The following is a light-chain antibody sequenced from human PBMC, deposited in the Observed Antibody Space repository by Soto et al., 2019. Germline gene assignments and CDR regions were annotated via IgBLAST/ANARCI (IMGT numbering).Light chain of an antibody. CDR3: QQFHSFPRT. Sequence: DIQMTQSPSTLSASVGDRVTITCRASQNINSWLAWYQQKPGKAPNLLIYDASTLESGVPSRFSGSGSGTEFTLTISSLQPEDFATYYCQQFHSFPRTFGQGTKVDIK. V-gene: IGKV1-5*01. J-gene: IGKJ1*01. CDR2: DAS. CDR1: QNINSW.